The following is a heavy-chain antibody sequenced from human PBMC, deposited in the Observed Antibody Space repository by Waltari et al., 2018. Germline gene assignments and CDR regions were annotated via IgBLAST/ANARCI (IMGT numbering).Heavy chain of an antibody. D-gene: IGHD4-17*01. V-gene: IGHV3-7*01. CDR1: GFTFSSYA. CDR3: ASYGGTY. Sequence: EVQLVESGGGLVQPGGSLRLSCAASGFTFSSYAMSWVRQAPGKGLEWVANIKQDGSEKYYVDSVKGRFTISRDIAKNSLYLQMNSLRAEDTAVYYCASYGGTYWGQGTLVTVSS. J-gene: IGHJ4*02. CDR2: IKQDGSEK.